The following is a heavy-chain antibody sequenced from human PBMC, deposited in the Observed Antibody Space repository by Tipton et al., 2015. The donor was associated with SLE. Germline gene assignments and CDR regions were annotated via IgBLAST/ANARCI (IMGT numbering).Heavy chain of an antibody. CDR3: ARGGGSYYDY. V-gene: IGHV4-61*09. CDR1: GGSISSVSYY. J-gene: IGHJ4*02. D-gene: IGHD1-26*01. CDR2: IYTSGST. Sequence: LRLSCTASGGSISSVSYYWSWIRQPAGKGLEWIGHIYTSGSTNYNPSLKSRVTISVDTSKNQFSLKLSSVTAADTAVYYCARGGGSYYDYWGQGTLVTVSS.